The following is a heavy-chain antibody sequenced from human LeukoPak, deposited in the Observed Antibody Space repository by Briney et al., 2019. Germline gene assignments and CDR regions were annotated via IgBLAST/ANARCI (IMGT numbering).Heavy chain of an antibody. CDR1: GFTVSSNY. J-gene: IGHJ3*02. Sequence: GGSLRLSCAASGFTVSSNYMSWVRQAPGKGLEWVSVIYSGGSTYYADSVKGRFTISRDNSKNTLYLQMNSLRAEDTAVYYCASDRVAFSGSYAAFDIWGQGTMVTVSS. D-gene: IGHD1-26*01. V-gene: IGHV3-53*01. CDR2: IYSGGST. CDR3: ASDRVAFSGSYAAFDI.